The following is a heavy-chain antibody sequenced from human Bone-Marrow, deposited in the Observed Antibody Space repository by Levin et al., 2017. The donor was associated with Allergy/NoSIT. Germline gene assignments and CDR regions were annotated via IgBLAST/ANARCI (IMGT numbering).Heavy chain of an antibody. CDR1: GFSLSNAW. Sequence: GESLKISCVASGFSLSNAWMSWVRQAPGKGLEWVGRIKGQIDGGTTDYAAPVKGRFTISRDASKTTLYLQMNSLKTADTAMYYCCTDPHPSSNYASGNYLLFDSWGQGTLVTVSS. J-gene: IGHJ4*02. D-gene: IGHD3-10*01. CDR3: CTDPHPSSNYASGNYLLFDS. V-gene: IGHV3-15*01. CDR2: IKGQIDGGTT.